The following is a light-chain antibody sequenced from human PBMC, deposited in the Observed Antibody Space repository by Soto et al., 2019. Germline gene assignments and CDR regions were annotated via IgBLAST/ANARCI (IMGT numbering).Light chain of an antibody. J-gene: IGKJ1*01. V-gene: IGKV3-20*01. CDR2: GAS. CDR3: QQYGSSPPT. Sequence: IVMTQSPATLSVSPGERVTISCRASQSVTNTLAWYQQKPGLAPRLLIYGASSRATGIPDRFSGSGSGTDFTLTISRLEPEDFATYYCQQYGSSPPTFGQGTKVDI. CDR1: QSVTNT.